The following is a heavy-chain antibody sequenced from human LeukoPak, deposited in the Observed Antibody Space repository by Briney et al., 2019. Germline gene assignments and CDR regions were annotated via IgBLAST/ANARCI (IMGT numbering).Heavy chain of an antibody. D-gene: IGHD3-22*01. CDR2: INHSGST. V-gene: IGHV4-34*01. CDR3: ARVSSRRLPPSYSYDRRNYFDY. J-gene: IGHJ4*02. Sequence: SETLSLTCAVYGGSFSGYYWSWIRQPPGKGLEWIGEINHSGSTNYNPSLKSRVTISVDTSKNQFSLKLSSVTAADTAVYYCARVSSRRLPPSYSYDRRNYFDYWGREPWSPSP. CDR1: GGSFSGYY.